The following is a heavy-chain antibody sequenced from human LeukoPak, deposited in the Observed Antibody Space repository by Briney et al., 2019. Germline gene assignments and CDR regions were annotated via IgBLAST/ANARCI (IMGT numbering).Heavy chain of an antibody. J-gene: IGHJ4*02. D-gene: IGHD2-15*01. V-gene: IGHV1-3*01. CDR1: GYTFTSYA. CDR2: INAGNGNT. Sequence: ASVKVSCKASGYTFTSYAMHWVRQAPGQRLEWMGWINAGNGNTKYSQKFQGRVTITRDTSASTAYMELSSLRSEDKAVYYCARAGWWQLAYFDYWGQGTLVTVSS. CDR3: ARAGWWQLAYFDY.